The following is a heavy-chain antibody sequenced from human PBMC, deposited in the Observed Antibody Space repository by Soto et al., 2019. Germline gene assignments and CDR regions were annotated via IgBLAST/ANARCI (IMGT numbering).Heavy chain of an antibody. J-gene: IGHJ4*02. CDR3: ARDTEGHHH. CDR2: ISTDGSVT. V-gene: IGHV3-74*01. CDR1: GLIFSNYK. Sequence: GGSLRLSCAASGLIFSNYKMHWVRQAPGKGLVWVSRISTDGSVTDYADSVKGRFTVSRDNAKNTLYLQMNSLRAEDTAVYYCARDTEGHHHWGQGTLVTVFS.